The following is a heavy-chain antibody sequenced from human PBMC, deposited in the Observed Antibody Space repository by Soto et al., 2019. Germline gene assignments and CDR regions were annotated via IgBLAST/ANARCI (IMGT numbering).Heavy chain of an antibody. CDR1: GGSISSYY. V-gene: IGHV4-59*01. CDR2: IYYSGST. D-gene: IGHD6-19*01. CDR3: ATYVPDKLAVAGTSDAFDI. Sequence: SETLSLTCTVSGGSISSYYWSWFRQPPGKGLEWIADIYYSGSTNYSPSLKSRVTISVDTSKNQFSLNLSSVTAADTAVYFCATYVPDKLAVAGTSDAFDIWGQGTMVTVSS. J-gene: IGHJ3*02.